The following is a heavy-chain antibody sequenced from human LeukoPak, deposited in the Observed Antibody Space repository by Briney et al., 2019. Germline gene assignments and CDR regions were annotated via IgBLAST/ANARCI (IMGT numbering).Heavy chain of an antibody. CDR2: ISGSSNFI. D-gene: IGHD4-17*01. V-gene: IGHV3-21*05. Sequence: ISGSSNFIYYADSVRGRFTISRDNAKTSLYLQMDSLRAEDTAVYYCGRDRAGDYVPPDYWGQGTLVTVSS. CDR3: GRDRAGDYVPPDY. J-gene: IGHJ4*02.